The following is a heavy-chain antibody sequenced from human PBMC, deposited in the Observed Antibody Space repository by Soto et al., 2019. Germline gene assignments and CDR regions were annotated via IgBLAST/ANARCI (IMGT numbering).Heavy chain of an antibody. V-gene: IGHV1-24*01. CDR2: FDPEDGET. J-gene: IGHJ5*02. CDR1: GYTLTELS. CDR3: ATVPGKPPFNWLDP. Sequence: ASVKVSCKVSGYTLTELSMHWVRQAPGKGLEWMGGFDPEDGETIYAQKFQGRVTMTEDTSTDTAYMELSSLRSEDTAVYYCATVPGKPPFNWLDPWGQGTLVTVSS.